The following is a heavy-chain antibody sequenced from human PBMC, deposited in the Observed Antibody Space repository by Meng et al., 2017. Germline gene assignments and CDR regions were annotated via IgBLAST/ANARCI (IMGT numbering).Heavy chain of an antibody. J-gene: IGHJ4*02. CDR3: TWDDKAVSDY. CDR1: GFYFSNAW. V-gene: IGHV3-15*01. CDR2: IKSNTDGGTA. D-gene: IGHD3-9*01. Sequence: EGALVGAGGDLGKPGGSLRRSCAASGFYFSNAWMSWVRQAPGKGLEWVCRIKSNTDGGTAEYAAPVTGRFTISRDDSKSTLYLQMSGLRIDDTGVYYCTWDDKAVSDYWGQGTLVTVSS.